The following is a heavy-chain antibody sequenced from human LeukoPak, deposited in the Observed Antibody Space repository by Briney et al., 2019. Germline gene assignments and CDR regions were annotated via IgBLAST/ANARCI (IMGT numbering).Heavy chain of an antibody. J-gene: IGHJ3*01. Sequence: ASVKVSCKASGGTFSSYTISWVRQAPGQGLEWMGRIIPILGIANYAQKFQGRVTITADKSTSTAYMELSSLRSEDTAVYYCATDCSSTSCYIDHDAFDVWGQGTMVTVSS. CDR1: GGTFSSYT. CDR3: ATDCSSTSCYIDHDAFDV. V-gene: IGHV1-69*02. D-gene: IGHD2-2*02. CDR2: IIPILGIA.